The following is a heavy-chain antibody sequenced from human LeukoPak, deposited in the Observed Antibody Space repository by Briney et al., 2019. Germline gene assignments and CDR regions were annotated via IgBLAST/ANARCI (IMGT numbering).Heavy chain of an antibody. D-gene: IGHD3-22*01. V-gene: IGHV4-39*07. CDR2: IYYSGST. Sequence: SETLSLTCTVSGGSISSSSYYWGWIRQPPGKGLEWIGSIYYSGSTYYNPSLKSRVTISVDTSKNQFSLKLSSVTAADTAVYYCARGWYYYDSSGYPRDAFDIWGQGTMVTVSS. CDR3: ARGWYYYDSSGYPRDAFDI. CDR1: GGSISSSSYY. J-gene: IGHJ3*02.